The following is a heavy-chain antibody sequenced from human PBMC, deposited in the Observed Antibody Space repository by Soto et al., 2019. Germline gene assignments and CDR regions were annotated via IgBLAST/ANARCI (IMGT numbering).Heavy chain of an antibody. CDR1: GYTFTSYD. CDR3: ARGYYDSTGYYPIDY. Sequence: QVQLVQSGAEVKKPGASVKVSCKASGYTFTSYDIHWVRQATGQGLEWMGWVNPDSGNTGSAQRFQARVTMTWSTSITTAYMEMSNLRSEDTAVYYCARGYYDSTGYYPIDYWGQGTLVTVSS. V-gene: IGHV1-8*01. CDR2: VNPDSGNT. D-gene: IGHD3-22*01. J-gene: IGHJ4*02.